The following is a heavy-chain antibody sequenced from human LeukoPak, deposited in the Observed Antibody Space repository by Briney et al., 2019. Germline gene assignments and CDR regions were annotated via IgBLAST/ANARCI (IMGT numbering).Heavy chain of an antibody. D-gene: IGHD1-26*01. Sequence: PGGSLRLSCAASGFTFDDYAMHWVRQAPGKGLEWVSGISWNSGSIGYADSVKGRFTISRDNSKNTLYLQMNSLRAEDTAVYYCARDLGEWELLYDYWGQGTLVTVSS. CDR3: ARDLGEWELLYDY. V-gene: IGHV3-9*01. J-gene: IGHJ4*02. CDR2: ISWNSGSI. CDR1: GFTFDDYA.